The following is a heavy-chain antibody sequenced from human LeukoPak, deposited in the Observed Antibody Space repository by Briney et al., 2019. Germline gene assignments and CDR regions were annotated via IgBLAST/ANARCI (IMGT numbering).Heavy chain of an antibody. CDR2: IWHDGINK. CDR3: AKDHDF. J-gene: IGHJ4*02. D-gene: IGHD3-3*01. CDR1: GFTFSNYG. Sequence: GGSLRLSCAASGFTFSNYGMRWVRQHPGEGLGWVAVIWHDGINKDYADSVKGRFTISRDNSKNTLYLQMNSLRVEDTAVYYCAKDHDFWGQGTLVTVSS. V-gene: IGHV3-33*06.